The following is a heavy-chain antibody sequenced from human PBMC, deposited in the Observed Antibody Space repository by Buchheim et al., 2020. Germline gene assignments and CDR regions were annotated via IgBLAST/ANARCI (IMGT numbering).Heavy chain of an antibody. D-gene: IGHD5-18*01. CDR1: GYIFSDFG. J-gene: IGHJ4*02. CDR3: ARETATVFDY. V-gene: IGHV1-18*01. CDR2: INIKYNIT. Sequence: QIHLVQSGTEVKMPGASVKVSCRASGYIFSDFGINWIRQVPGQGLEWMAWINIKYNITQYAQNFQGRVTVTSDTSTNTVYMELKRLRSDDTALYYCARETATVFDYWGQG.